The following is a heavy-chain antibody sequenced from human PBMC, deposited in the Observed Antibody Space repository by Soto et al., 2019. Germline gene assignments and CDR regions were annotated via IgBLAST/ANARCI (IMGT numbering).Heavy chain of an antibody. D-gene: IGHD4-17*01. V-gene: IGHV1-69*13. J-gene: IGHJ6*02. Sequence: SVKVSCKASGGTFSSYAISWVRQAPGQGLEWMGGIIPIFGTANYAQKFQGRVTITADESTSTAYMELSSLRSEDTAVYYCAREVRATVTTHYYYYGMDVWGQGTTVTAP. CDR1: GGTFSSYA. CDR2: IIPIFGTA. CDR3: AREVRATVTTHYYYYGMDV.